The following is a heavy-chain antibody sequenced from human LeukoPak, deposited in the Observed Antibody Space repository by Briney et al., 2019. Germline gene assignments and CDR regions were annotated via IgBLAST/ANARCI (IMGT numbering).Heavy chain of an antibody. V-gene: IGHV3-53*01. CDR2: IYSDGNA. CDR1: EFTVSRSH. CDR3: VRADNGFDQ. J-gene: IGHJ4*02. D-gene: IGHD1-14*01. Sequence: PGGSLRLSCAASEFTVSRSHMSWIRQAPGKGVKWVSLIYSDGNAHYTDSVKGRFTISRDISKHTLYLQMNSLRADDTALYFCVRADNGFDQWGQGALVTVSS.